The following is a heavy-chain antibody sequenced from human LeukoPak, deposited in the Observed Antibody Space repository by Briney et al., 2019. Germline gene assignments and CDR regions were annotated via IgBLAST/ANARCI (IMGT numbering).Heavy chain of an antibody. V-gene: IGHV3-30*04. CDR2: ISNDGSNK. J-gene: IGHJ4*02. CDR1: GLTFRTYD. CDR3: ATTHISHAILSGYFDY. D-gene: IGHD3-9*01. Sequence: PGRSLRLSCAASGLTFRTYDIHWVRQAPGKGPEWVAVISNDGSNKYYADSVKGRFTISRDNSKDTVYLQMNSLRAEDTAVYYCATTHISHAILSGYFDYWGQGTLVTVSS.